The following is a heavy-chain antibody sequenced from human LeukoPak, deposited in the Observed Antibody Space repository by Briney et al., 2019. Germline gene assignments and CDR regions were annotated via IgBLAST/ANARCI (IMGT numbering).Heavy chain of an antibody. CDR1: GFTFSSYS. CDR3: ARDMGWQQFDQ. CDR2: ISSSSSYI. J-gene: IGHJ4*02. V-gene: IGHV3-21*01. D-gene: IGHD5-24*01. Sequence: PGGSLRLSCAASGFTFSSYSMNWVRQAPGKGLEWVSSISSSSSYIYYADSVKGRFTIARDNAKNSLYLQMTSLPVEDTAVYYCARDMGWQQFDQWGQGTLVTVSS.